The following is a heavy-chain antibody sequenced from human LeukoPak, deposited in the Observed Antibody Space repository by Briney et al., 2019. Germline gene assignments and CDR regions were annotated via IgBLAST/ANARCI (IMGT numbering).Heavy chain of an antibody. V-gene: IGHV1-2*02. J-gene: IGHJ4*02. CDR3: ARGVFYPFGEIDY. CDR1: GHTFTGYY. CDR2: INPNSGGT. D-gene: IGHD3-10*01. Sequence: ASVKVSCKASGHTFTGYYMHWVRQAPGQGLEWMGWINPNSGGTNYAQKFQGRVTMTRDTSISTAYMELSRLRSDDTAVYYCARGVFYPFGEIDYWGQGTLVTVSS.